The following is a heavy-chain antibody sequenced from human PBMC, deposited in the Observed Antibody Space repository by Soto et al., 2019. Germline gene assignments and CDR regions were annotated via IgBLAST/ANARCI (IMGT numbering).Heavy chain of an antibody. D-gene: IGHD3-3*01. V-gene: IGHV3-23*01. Sequence: PGGSLRLSCAASGFTFSSYAMSWVRQAPGKGLEWVSAISGSGGSTYYADSVKGRFTISRDNSKNTLYLQMNSLRAEDTAVYYCATQQLTSTEFRFLEWLFTSDYWGQGTLVTVSS. J-gene: IGHJ4*02. CDR2: ISGSGGST. CDR1: GFTFSSYA. CDR3: ATQQLTSTEFRFLEWLFTSDY.